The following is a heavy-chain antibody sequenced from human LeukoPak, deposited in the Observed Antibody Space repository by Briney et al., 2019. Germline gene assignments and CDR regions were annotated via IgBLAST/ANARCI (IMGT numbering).Heavy chain of an antibody. Sequence: GGSLRLSGSASGFTFSSYAMHWVRQAPGKGLEYVSAISSNGGSTYYADSVKGRFTISRDNSKNTLYLQMSSLRAEDTAVYYCVQGYSSGWSYYYYGMDVWGQGTTVTVSS. CDR3: VQGYSSGWSYYYYGMDV. J-gene: IGHJ6*02. V-gene: IGHV3-64D*06. D-gene: IGHD6-19*01. CDR1: GFTFSSYA. CDR2: ISSNGGST.